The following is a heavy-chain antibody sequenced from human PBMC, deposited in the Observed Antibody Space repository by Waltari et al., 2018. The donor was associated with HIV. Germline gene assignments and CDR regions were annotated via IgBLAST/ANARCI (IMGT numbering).Heavy chain of an antibody. CDR3: ARGRDIVVVVAADWFDP. CDR1: GYTFTSYD. V-gene: IGHV1-8*01. D-gene: IGHD2-15*01. CDR2: MNPSSGNT. J-gene: IGHJ5*02. Sequence: QVQLVQSGAEVKKPGASVKVSCKASGYTFTSYDINWVRQATGQGLEWMGWMNPSSGNTGYAQKYQGRVTMTRNTSISTAYMGLSSLRSEDTAVYYCARGRDIVVVVAADWFDPWGQGTLVTVSS.